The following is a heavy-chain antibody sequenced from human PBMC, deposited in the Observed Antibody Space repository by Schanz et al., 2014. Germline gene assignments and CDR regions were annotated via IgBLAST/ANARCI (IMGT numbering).Heavy chain of an antibody. V-gene: IGHV4-34*01. D-gene: IGHD3-10*01. J-gene: IGHJ4*02. CDR1: GGSSSDCY. CDR2: INHSGGT. CDR3: ELITLDRGVRNDY. Sequence: QVQLQQWGAGLLKASETLSLTCAVYGGSSSDCYWSWIRQPPGKGLEWIGEINHSGGTNYNPSLKSGVTMSVDSSKNQFSLILTSVTAAYTAVYYCELITLDRGVRNDYWGQGTLVSVSS.